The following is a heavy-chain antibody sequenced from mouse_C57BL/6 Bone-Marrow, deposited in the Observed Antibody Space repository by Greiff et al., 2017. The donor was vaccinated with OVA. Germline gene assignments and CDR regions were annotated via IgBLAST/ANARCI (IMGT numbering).Heavy chain of an antibody. Sequence: QVQLKQPGAELVKPGASVKMSCKASGYTFTSYWITWVKQRPGQGLEWIGDIYPGSGSTNYNEKFKSKATLPVDTSSSTAYMQLSSLSSEDSAVYYCARSLFYYYGSSYVVDYWGQGTSVTVSS. CDR3: ARSLFYYYGSSYVVDY. J-gene: IGHJ4*01. D-gene: IGHD1-1*01. CDR2: IYPGSGST. CDR1: GYTFTSYW. V-gene: IGHV1-55*01.